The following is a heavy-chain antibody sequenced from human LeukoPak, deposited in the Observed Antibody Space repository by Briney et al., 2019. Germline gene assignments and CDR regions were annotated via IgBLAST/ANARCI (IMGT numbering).Heavy chain of an antibody. J-gene: IGHJ4*02. CDR3: ARSLGADRDY. CDR2: ISGSGGST. CDR1: GFTFSSYA. Sequence: GGSLRLSCAASGFTFSSYAMSWVRQAPGKGLEWVSAISGSGGSTYYADSVKGRFTISRDNSKNTLYLQMNSLRDEDTAVYYCARSLGADRDYWGQGTLVTVSS. V-gene: IGHV3-23*01. D-gene: IGHD4/OR15-4a*01.